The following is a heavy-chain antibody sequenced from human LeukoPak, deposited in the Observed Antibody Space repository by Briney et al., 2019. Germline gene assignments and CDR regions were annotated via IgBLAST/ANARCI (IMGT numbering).Heavy chain of an antibody. J-gene: IGHJ3*02. Sequence: GGSLRLSCAASGFTFSSYAMHWVRQAPGKGLEWVAVISYDGSNKYYADSVKGRFTISRDNSKNTLYLQMNSLRAEDTAVYYCAKVALDTAMDDAFDIWGQGTMVTVSS. V-gene: IGHV3-30-3*01. CDR3: AKVALDTAMDDAFDI. CDR2: ISYDGSNK. CDR1: GFTFSSYA. D-gene: IGHD5-18*01.